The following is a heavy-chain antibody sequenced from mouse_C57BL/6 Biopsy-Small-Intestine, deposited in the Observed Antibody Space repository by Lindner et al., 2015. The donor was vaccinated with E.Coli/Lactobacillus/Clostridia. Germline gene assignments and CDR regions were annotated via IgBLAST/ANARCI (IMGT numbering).Heavy chain of an antibody. D-gene: IGHD2-12*01. CDR2: IYPGDGDT. V-gene: IGHV1-82*01. J-gene: IGHJ2*01. Sequence: VQLQESGPELAKPGASVKLSCKASGYAFSNSWMNWVKQRPGKGLEWIGRIYPGDGDTNYNGRFKGKATLTVDKSSSTAYMQLSSLTSEDSAVYYCARFYSSFDYWGQGATLTVSS. CDR1: GYAFSNSW. CDR3: ARFYSSFDY.